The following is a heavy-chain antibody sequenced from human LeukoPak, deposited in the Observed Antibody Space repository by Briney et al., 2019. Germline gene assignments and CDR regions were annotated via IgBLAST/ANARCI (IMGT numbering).Heavy chain of an antibody. CDR2: INHSGST. D-gene: IGHD2-21*01. CDR1: GGSFSGYY. J-gene: IGHJ3*02. Sequence: SETLSLTCAVYGGSFSGYYWSWIRQPPGKGLEWIGEINHSGSTNYNPSLKCRVTISVDTSKNQFSLKLTSVTAADTAVYYCARGFGGGSLHDTFDIWGQGTMVTVSS. CDR3: ARGFGGGSLHDTFDI. V-gene: IGHV4-34*01.